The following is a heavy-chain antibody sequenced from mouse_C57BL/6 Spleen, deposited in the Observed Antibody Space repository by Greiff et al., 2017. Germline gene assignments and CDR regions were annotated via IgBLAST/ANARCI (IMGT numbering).Heavy chain of an antibody. CDR3: ARGRNRGNYWYFDV. D-gene: IGHD2-1*01. J-gene: IGHJ1*03. CDR1: GYTFTSYW. Sequence: VQLQQPGAELVKPGASVKLSCKASGYTFTSYWMHWVKQRPGQGLEWIGMIHPNSGSTNYNEKFKSKATLTVDKSSSTAYMQLSSLTSEDSAVYYCARGRNRGNYWYFDVWGTGTTLTVSS. CDR2: IHPNSGST. V-gene: IGHV1-64*01.